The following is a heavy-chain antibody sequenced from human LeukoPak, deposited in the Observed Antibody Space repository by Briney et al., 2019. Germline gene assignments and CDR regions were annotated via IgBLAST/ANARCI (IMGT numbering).Heavy chain of an antibody. CDR1: GFTFSHFW. V-gene: IGHV3-7*04. Sequence: GGSLRLSCAASGFTFSHFWMSWVRQAPGKGLEWVANIKQDGSEIYYLDSVKGRFTISRDNANNSVYLQMSSLRAEDTALYYCARGDDLGFGELLLFDPWGQGTLVTVSS. D-gene: IGHD3-10*01. CDR2: IKQDGSEI. CDR3: ARGDDLGFGELLLFDP. J-gene: IGHJ5*02.